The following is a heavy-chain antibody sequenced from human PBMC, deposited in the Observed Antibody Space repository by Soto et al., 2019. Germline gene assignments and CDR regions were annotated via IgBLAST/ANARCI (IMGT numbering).Heavy chain of an antibody. V-gene: IGHV1-69*13. CDR2: IIPIFGTT. CDR1: GGTFSSDP. J-gene: IGHJ6*02. D-gene: IGHD1-7*01. Sequence: SVKVSCKTSGGTFSSDPINWVRQAPGQGLEWMGGIIPIFGTTNHAQKFQGRVTITADESTSTAYMELSSLRSEDTAVYYCAGGTGTASMDVWGQGTTVTVSS. CDR3: AGGTGTASMDV.